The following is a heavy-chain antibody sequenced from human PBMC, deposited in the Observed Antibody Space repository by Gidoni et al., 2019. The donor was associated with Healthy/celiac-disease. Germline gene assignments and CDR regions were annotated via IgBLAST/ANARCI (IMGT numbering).Heavy chain of an antibody. J-gene: IGHJ5*02. Sequence: QVQLQESGPGLVKPSQTLSLTCTVSGGSISRGGYSWSWIRQHPGKGLEWIGYIYYSGSTYYNPSLKSRVTISVDTSKNQFSLKLSSVTAADTAVYYCARDQNMGPGELFSRWFDPWGQGTLVTVSS. CDR2: IYYSGST. CDR3: ARDQNMGPGELFSRWFDP. CDR1: GGSISRGGYS. D-gene: IGHD3-10*01. V-gene: IGHV4-31*03.